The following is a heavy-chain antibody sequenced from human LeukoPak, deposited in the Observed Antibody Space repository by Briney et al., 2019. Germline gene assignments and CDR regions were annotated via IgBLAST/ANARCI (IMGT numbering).Heavy chain of an antibody. Sequence: SQTLSLTCTVSGGSISSGDYYWSWIRQPPGKGLEWIGYIYYSGSTYYNPSLKSRVTISVDTSKNQFSLKLSSVTAADTAVYYCARYYDRWDAFDIWGRGTMVTVSS. CDR1: GGSISSGDYY. J-gene: IGHJ3*02. V-gene: IGHV4-30-4*01. CDR2: IYYSGST. CDR3: ARYYDRWDAFDI. D-gene: IGHD3-22*01.